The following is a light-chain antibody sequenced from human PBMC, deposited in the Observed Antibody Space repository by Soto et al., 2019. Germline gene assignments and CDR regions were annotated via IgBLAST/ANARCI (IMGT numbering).Light chain of an antibody. CDR2: LAS. CDR1: QSLLYSSNSKNY. Sequence: DIVMTQSPDSLAVSLGERATINCKSSQSLLYSSNSKNYLAWYQRKPGQPPKLLIFLASTRESGVPDRFSGSGSGTDFPLTIDGLQAEDVAVYYCQQYLSIPRTFGQGTRVEIK. V-gene: IGKV4-1*01. CDR3: QQYLSIPRT. J-gene: IGKJ1*01.